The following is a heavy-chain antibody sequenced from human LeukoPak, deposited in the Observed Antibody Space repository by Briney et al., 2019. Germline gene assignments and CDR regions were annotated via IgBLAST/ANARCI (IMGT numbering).Heavy chain of an antibody. J-gene: IGHJ4*02. CDR3: VRRGDASSGWGDHDF. V-gene: IGHV3-23*01. D-gene: IGHD6-19*01. CDR2: IGGSGDKT. Sequence: GGSLRLSCAASGFTFNRNAISWVRQAPGKGLEGVSTIGGSGDKTFYADSAKGRFTISRDNSKNMVHLQMNSLTGEDTALYYCVRRGDASSGWGDHDFWGQGALVTVSS. CDR1: GFTFNRNA.